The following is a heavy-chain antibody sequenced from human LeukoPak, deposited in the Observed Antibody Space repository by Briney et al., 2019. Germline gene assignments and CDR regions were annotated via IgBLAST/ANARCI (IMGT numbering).Heavy chain of an antibody. CDR2: IYHGGST. Sequence: SETLSLTCTVSGGSISSGGYYWSWIRQPPGKGLEWIGEIYHGGSTNYNPSLKSRVTISVDKSKNQFSLKLSSVTAADTAVYYCARSQGLLWFGELSFPHYFDYWGQGTLVTVSS. V-gene: IGHV4-39*07. CDR1: GGSISSGGYY. J-gene: IGHJ4*02. CDR3: ARSQGLLWFGELSFPHYFDY. D-gene: IGHD3-10*01.